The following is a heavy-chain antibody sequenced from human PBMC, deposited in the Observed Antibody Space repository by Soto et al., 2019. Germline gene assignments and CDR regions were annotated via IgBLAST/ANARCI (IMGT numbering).Heavy chain of an antibody. Sequence: ASVKVACKASGYTFTSYGISWVRQATGQGLEWMGWISAYNGNTNYAQKLQGRVTMTTDTSTSTAYMELRSLRSDDTAVFYCATAFTFPNSFPSSAYHGAFDIWG. V-gene: IGHV1-18*01. CDR2: ISAYNGNT. CDR1: GYTFTSYG. D-gene: IGHD6-19*01. CDR3: ATAFTFPNSFPSSAYHGAFDI. J-gene: IGHJ3*02.